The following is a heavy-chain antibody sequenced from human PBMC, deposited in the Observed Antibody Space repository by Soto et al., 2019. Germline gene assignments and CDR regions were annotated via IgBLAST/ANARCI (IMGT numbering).Heavy chain of an antibody. CDR3: ARDRYCSSTSCSVSSWFDP. CDR1: GDSVSSNSAA. CDR2: TYYRSKWHN. Sequence: SQTLSLTCAISGDSVSSNSAAWNWVRQSPSRGLEWLGRTYYRSKWHNEYAVSVRSRITINPDTFKNQFSLQVHSVTPEDTAVYYCARDRYCSSTSCSVSSWFDPWGQRTLVTVSS. D-gene: IGHD2-2*01. V-gene: IGHV6-1*01. J-gene: IGHJ5*02.